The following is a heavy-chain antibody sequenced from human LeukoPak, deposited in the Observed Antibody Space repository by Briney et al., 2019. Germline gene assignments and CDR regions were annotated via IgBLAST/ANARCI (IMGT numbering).Heavy chain of an antibody. CDR3: ARGTPRPGYYDY. J-gene: IGHJ4*02. V-gene: IGHV1-18*01. D-gene: IGHD2-15*01. Sequence: ASVKVSCKASGYTFTSYGISWVRQAPGQGLEWMGWISAYNGNTNYAQKLQGRVTMTRDMSTSTVYMELSSLRSEDTAVYYCARGTPRPGYYDYWGQGTLVTVSS. CDR1: GYTFTSYG. CDR2: ISAYNGNT.